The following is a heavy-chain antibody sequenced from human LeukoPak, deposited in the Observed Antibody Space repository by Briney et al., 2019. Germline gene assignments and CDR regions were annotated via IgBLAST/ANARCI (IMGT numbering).Heavy chain of an antibody. CDR2: INHSGST. CDR3: ARAGGAVAGTRYYYYMDV. J-gene: IGHJ6*03. D-gene: IGHD6-19*01. V-gene: IGHV4-34*01. CDR1: GGSFSGYY. Sequence: SETLSLTCAVYGGSFSGYYWSWIRQPPGKGLEWIGEINHSGSTNYNPSLKSRVTISVDTSKNQFSLKLSSVTAADTAVYYCARAGGAVAGTRYYYYMDVWGKGTTVTVSS.